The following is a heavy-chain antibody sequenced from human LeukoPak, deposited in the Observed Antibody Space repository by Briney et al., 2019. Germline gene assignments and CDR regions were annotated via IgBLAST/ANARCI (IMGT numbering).Heavy chain of an antibody. CDR2: IYYSGST. D-gene: IGHD5-18*01. Sequence: SETLSLTCAVYGGSISSYYWSWIRQPPGKGLEWIGYIYYSGSTNYNPSLKSRVTISVDTSKNQFSLKLSSVTAADTAVYYCARADFRGYSSFDYWGQGTLVTVSS. CDR3: ARADFRGYSSFDY. V-gene: IGHV4-59*01. J-gene: IGHJ4*02. CDR1: GGSISSYY.